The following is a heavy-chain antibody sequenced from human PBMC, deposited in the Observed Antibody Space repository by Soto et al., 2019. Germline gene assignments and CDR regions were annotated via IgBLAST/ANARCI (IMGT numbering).Heavy chain of an antibody. CDR3: AHQLKYCISTSWYCSWFDP. J-gene: IGHJ5*02. V-gene: IGHV2-5*02. D-gene: IGHD2-2*01. CDR2: IFWDDDK. CDR1: GFSLSTSGVG. Sequence: QITLKESGPSLVKPTQTLTLTCTFSGFSLSTSGVGVGWFRQHPGKALEWLALIFWDDDKRYSPSLKSRHTISKDTSKIHVVLRRSNMDPVDTATYCCAHQLKYCISTSWYCSWFDPWGQGTLVTVSS.